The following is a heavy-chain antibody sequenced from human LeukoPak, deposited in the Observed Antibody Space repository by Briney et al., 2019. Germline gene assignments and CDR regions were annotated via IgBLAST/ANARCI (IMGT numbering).Heavy chain of an antibody. D-gene: IGHD2/OR15-2a*01. V-gene: IGHV3-33*01. CDR2: IWYDGSNK. J-gene: IGHJ6*02. Sequence: GGSLRLSCAASGFTFSSYGMHWVRQAPDKGLEWVAVIWYDGSNKYYADSVKGRFTISRDNSKNTLYLQMNSLRAEDTAVYYCARGGDTYFSEYYYGMDVWGQGTTVTVSS. CDR3: ARGGDTYFSEYYYGMDV. CDR1: GFTFSSYG.